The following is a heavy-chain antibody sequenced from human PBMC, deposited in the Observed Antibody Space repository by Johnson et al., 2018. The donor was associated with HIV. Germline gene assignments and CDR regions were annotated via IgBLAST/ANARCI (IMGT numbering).Heavy chain of an antibody. CDR1: GFTFSSYA. CDR2: ISYDGSNK. J-gene: IGHJ3*01. Sequence: QMLLVESGGDVVQPGRSLRLSCAASGFTFSSYAMHWVRQAPGKGLEWVAVISYDGSNKYYADSVKGRFTISRDNSKNTLYLQMNSLRAEDTAVYYCASVNSGAFNFWGQGTMVTVSS. CDR3: ASVNSGAFNF. V-gene: IGHV3-30*14. D-gene: IGHD3-10*01.